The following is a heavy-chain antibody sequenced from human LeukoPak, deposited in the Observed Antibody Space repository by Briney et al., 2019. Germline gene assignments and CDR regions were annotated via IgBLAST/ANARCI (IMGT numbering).Heavy chain of an antibody. Sequence: ASVKVSCKASGYTFTSYAMHWVRQAPGQRLEWMGWINAGNGNTKYSQKFQGRVTITRDTSASTAYMELSSLRSEDTAVYYCARDRSTMVRGVINKHNWFDPWGQATLVTVSS. CDR3: ARDRSTMVRGVINKHNWFDP. V-gene: IGHV1-3*01. J-gene: IGHJ5*02. CDR2: INAGNGNT. D-gene: IGHD3-10*01. CDR1: GYTFTSYA.